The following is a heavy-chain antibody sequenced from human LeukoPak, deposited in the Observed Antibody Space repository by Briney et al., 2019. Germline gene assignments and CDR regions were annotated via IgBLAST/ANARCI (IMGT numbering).Heavy chain of an antibody. Sequence: GGSLGLSCAASGFTFSSYAMSWVRQAPGKGLEWVSAISGSGGSTYYADSVKGRFTISRDNSKNTLYLQMNSLRAEDTAVYYCARGTWFGELSVDYWGQGTLVTVSS. J-gene: IGHJ4*02. D-gene: IGHD3-10*01. CDR1: GFTFSSYA. CDR3: ARGTWFGELSVDY. CDR2: ISGSGGST. V-gene: IGHV3-23*01.